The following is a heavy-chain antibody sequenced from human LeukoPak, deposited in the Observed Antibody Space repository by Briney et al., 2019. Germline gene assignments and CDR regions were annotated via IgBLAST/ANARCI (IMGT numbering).Heavy chain of an antibody. D-gene: IGHD3-16*01. J-gene: IGHJ4*02. Sequence: GGSLRLSCAASGFTFSTSSMHWVRPAPGKGLEWVAFIRYDGSSKYFADSVKGRFTISRDNSKDTLYLQMNSLRAEDTAVYYCAKGLTFGFDYWGQGTLVTASS. CDR1: GFTFSTSS. CDR2: IRYDGSSK. CDR3: AKGLTFGFDY. V-gene: IGHV3-30*02.